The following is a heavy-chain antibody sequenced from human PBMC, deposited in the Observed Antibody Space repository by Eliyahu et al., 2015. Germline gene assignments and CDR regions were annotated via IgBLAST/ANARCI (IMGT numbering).Heavy chain of an antibody. CDR2: ISYSGGT. CDR1: GGSISSSSYY. J-gene: IGHJ4*02. CDR3: ARRGPSGRTLDY. D-gene: IGHD3-10*01. V-gene: IGHV4-39*01. Sequence: QLQLQESGPGLVKPSETLSLTCTVSGGSISSSSYYWGWIRQPPGKGLEWIGSISYSGGTYYKSSLKSRVTISVDTSKNQFSLKLNSVTAADTAVYYCARRGPSGRTLDYWGQGTLVTVSS.